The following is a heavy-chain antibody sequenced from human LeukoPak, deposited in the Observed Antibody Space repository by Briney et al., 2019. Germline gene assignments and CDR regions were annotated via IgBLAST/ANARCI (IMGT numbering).Heavy chain of an antibody. J-gene: IGHJ4*02. CDR3: ARGESEYSFDY. Sequence: PSQTLSLTCAVSGGSISSGGYSWSWIRQPPGKGLEWIGYIYHSGSTYYNPSLKSRVTISVDRSKNQFSLKLSSVTAADTAVYYCARGESEYSFDYWGQGTLVTVSS. D-gene: IGHD5-18*01. CDR1: GGSISSGGYS. CDR2: IYHSGST. V-gene: IGHV4-30-2*01.